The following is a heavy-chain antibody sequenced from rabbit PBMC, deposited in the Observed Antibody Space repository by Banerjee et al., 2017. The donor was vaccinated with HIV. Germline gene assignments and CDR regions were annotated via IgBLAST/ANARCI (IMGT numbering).Heavy chain of an antibody. Sequence: QEQLVESGGGLVQPEGSLTPTCKASGFSFSDRDVMCWVRQAPGKGLEWIACINASTGKPVYATWASGRFTISRTSSTTVTLRMTSLTAADRATYFCARDLIGVIGWNLYLWGPGTLV. CDR2: INASTGKP. CDR3: ARDLIGVIGWNLYL. J-gene: IGHJ4*01. V-gene: IGHV1S45*01. D-gene: IGHD2-1*01. CDR1: GFSFSDRDV.